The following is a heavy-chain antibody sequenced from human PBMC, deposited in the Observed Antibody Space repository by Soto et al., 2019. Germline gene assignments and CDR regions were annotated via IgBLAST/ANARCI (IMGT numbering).Heavy chain of an antibody. V-gene: IGHV3-23*01. CDR3: AKDPHRADFWSGFDY. CDR1: GFTFSSYA. CDR2: ISGSGGST. D-gene: IGHD3-3*01. Sequence: GGSLRLSCAASGFTFSSYAMSWVRQAPGKGLEWVSAISGSGGSTYYADSVKGRFTISRDNSKNTLYLQMNSLRAEDTAVYYCAKDPHRADFWSGFDYWGQGTLVTVSS. J-gene: IGHJ4*02.